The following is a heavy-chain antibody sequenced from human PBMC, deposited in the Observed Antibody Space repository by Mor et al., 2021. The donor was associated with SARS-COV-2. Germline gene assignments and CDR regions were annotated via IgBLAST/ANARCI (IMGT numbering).Heavy chain of an antibody. V-gene: IGHV3-48*03. Sequence: LEWISYLSASGSTVYNADSVKGRFTISRDNAKNSLYLQMNSLRAEDTAIYYCARAGYSSLRAFDIWGQGTMVTVSS. J-gene: IGHJ3*02. D-gene: IGHD5-18*01. CDR3: ARAGYSSLRAFDI. CDR2: LSASGSTV.